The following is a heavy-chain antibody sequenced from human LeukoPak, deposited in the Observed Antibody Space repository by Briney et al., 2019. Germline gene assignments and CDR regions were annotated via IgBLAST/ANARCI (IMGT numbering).Heavy chain of an antibody. CDR1: GYTFTGYY. V-gene: IGHV1-2*02. J-gene: IGHJ4*02. Sequence: EASVKVSCKASGYTFTGYYMHWVRQAPGQGLEWMGWINPNSGGTNYAQKFQGRVTMTRDTSISTAYMELSRLRSDDTAVYYCAKDPDCTNGVCYSSYFDYWGQGTLVTVSS. D-gene: IGHD2-8*01. CDR2: INPNSGGT. CDR3: AKDPDCTNGVCYSSYFDY.